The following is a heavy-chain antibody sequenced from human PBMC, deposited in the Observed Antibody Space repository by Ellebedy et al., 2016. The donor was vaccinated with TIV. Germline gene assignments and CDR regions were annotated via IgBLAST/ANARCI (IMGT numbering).Heavy chain of an antibody. Sequence: SETLSLTXTVSGGSISNYYWSWIRQPPGKGLEWIGEINHSGSTNYNPSLKSRVTISVDTSKNQFSLKLSSVTAADTAVYYCARGRRGVVAANRYYYYGMDVWGQGTTVTVSS. D-gene: IGHD2-15*01. CDR3: ARGRRGVVAANRYYYYGMDV. CDR1: GGSISNYY. CDR2: INHSGST. J-gene: IGHJ6*02. V-gene: IGHV4-34*01.